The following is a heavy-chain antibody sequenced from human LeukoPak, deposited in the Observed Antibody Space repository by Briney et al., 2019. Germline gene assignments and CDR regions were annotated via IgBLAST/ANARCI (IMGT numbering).Heavy chain of an antibody. CDR2: INQDGTQT. CDR3: ARVVGAHEVFDY. V-gene: IGHV3-7*01. D-gene: IGHD1-26*01. CDR1: GFSFSNSW. Sequence: GGSLRLSCAVSGFSFSNSWMSWVRQAPGKGLEWVANINQDGTQTYYVDSVKGRFTISRDNAKNSLYLQMNSVRAEDTAVYFCARVVGAHEVFDYWGTGTPVTVSS. J-gene: IGHJ4*02.